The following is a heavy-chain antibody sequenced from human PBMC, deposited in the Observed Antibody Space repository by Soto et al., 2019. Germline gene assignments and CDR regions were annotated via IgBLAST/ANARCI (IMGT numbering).Heavy chain of an antibody. J-gene: IGHJ3*02. Sequence: PGGSLRLSCAASGFTFSSYTMNWVRQAPGKGLEWVSSITGTSDYIYYGDSARGRFTISRDNAKNSLSLQMNSLRAEDTAVYYCARFDLEGEWPDAFDIWGQGTMVTVSS. D-gene: IGHD1-26*01. V-gene: IGHV3-21*01. CDR2: ITGTSDYI. CDR1: GFTFSSYT. CDR3: ARFDLEGEWPDAFDI.